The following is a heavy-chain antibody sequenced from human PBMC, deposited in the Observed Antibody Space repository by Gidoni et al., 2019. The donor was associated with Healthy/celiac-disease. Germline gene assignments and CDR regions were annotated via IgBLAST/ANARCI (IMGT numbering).Heavy chain of an antibody. Sequence: EVQLLESGGGLVQPGGSLRLSCAASGFTFSSYAMSWVRPAPGKGLEWVSAISGSGGSTYYADSVKGRFTISRDNSKNTLYLQMNSLRAEDTAVYYCAKGITMIVVVTNFDYWGQGTLVTVSS. D-gene: IGHD3-22*01. CDR2: ISGSGGST. CDR1: GFTFSSYA. V-gene: IGHV3-23*01. J-gene: IGHJ4*02. CDR3: AKGITMIVVVTNFDY.